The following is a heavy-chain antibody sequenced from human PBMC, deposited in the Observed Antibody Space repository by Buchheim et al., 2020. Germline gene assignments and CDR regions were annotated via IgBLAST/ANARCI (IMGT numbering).Heavy chain of an antibody. CDR3: ARVDGDSSGYYPDY. V-gene: IGHV3-23*01. CDR2: IRGDGTNT. D-gene: IGHD3-22*01. Sequence: EVQLLESGGGLIQPGGSLRLSCAASGFTFSGYAMAWVRQAPGKGLEWVSLIRGDGTNTYYGDSVRGRFTVSRDNSKNTLYLQMNSLRAEDTAVYYCARVDGDSSGYYPDYWGQGTL. CDR1: GFTFSGYA. J-gene: IGHJ4*02.